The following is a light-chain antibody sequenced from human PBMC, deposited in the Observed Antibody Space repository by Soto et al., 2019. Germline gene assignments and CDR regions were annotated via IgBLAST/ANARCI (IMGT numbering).Light chain of an antibody. V-gene: IGLV2-14*01. CDR1: SSDVGDYKY. Sequence: ALTQPASVSGSPGQSITISCTGTSSDVGDYKYVSWYQKHPGKAPKALIYEVSNRPSGVSNRFSGSKSGNTASLTISGLQAEDEADYYCSSYTTSNTLVFGPGTKLTVL. CDR2: EVS. CDR3: SSYTTSNTLV. J-gene: IGLJ1*01.